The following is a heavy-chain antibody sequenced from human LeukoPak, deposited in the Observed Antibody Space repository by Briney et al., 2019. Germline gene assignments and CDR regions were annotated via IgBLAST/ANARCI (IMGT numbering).Heavy chain of an antibody. J-gene: IGHJ4*02. CDR3: AKDKGSSSQDAYYFDY. V-gene: IGHV3-7*03. CDR2: IKQDGSEK. CDR1: GFTFSSYW. Sequence: PGGSLRLSCAASGFTFSSYWMSWVRQAPGKGLEWVANIKQDGSEKYYVDSVKGRFTISRDNTKNSLYLQMNSLRAEDTALYYCAKDKGSSSQDAYYFDYWGQGTLVTVSS. D-gene: IGHD6-6*01.